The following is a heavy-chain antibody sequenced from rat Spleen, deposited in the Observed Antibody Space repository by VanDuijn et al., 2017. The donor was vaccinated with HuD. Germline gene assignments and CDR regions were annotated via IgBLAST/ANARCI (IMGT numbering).Heavy chain of an antibody. V-gene: IGHV5-22*01. D-gene: IGHD1-11*01. CDR2: ISYDGITT. J-gene: IGHJ3*01. Sequence: EVQLVESGGGLVQPGRSMKLSCVASGFTFSNCDMAWVRQAPKKGLEWVAYISYDGITTYYPDSVKGRFTISRDNAENTVYLQMNSLKSEDTATYYCAKDHYGGYPFAYWGQGTLVTVSS. CDR1: GFTFSNCD. CDR3: AKDHYGGYPFAY.